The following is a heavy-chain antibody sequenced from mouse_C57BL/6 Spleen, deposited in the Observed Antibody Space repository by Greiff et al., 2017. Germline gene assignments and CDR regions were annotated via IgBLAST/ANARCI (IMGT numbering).Heavy chain of an antibody. V-gene: IGHV1-54*01. CDR2: INPGSGGT. D-gene: IGHD2-2*01. Sequence: QVQLQQSGAELVRPGTSVKVSCKASGYAFTNYLIEWVKQRPGQGLEWIGVINPGSGGTNYNEKFKGKATLTADKSSSTAYMQLSSLTSEDAAVYFCARSTMVTTRGDYWGQGTSVTVSS. CDR3: ARSTMVTTRGDY. CDR1: GYAFTNYL. J-gene: IGHJ4*01.